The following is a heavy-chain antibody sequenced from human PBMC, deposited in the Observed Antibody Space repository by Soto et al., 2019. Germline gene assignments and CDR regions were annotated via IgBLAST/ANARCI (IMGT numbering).Heavy chain of an antibody. D-gene: IGHD4-17*01. Sequence: GGSLRLSCVASGFTFSNYWMSWVRQAPGKGLEWVAIIKQDGSDKFYVDSVKGRFTISRDNAKNSLYLQMNSLRTEDAAVYYCARNRDYAFDYWGRGTLVTVSS. V-gene: IGHV3-7*01. J-gene: IGHJ4*02. CDR2: IKQDGSDK. CDR1: GFTFSNYW. CDR3: ARNRDYAFDY.